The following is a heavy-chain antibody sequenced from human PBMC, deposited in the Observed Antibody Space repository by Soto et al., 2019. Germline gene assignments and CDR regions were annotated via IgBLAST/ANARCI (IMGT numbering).Heavy chain of an antibody. V-gene: IGHV1-3*01. D-gene: IGHD3-9*01. Sequence: ASVKVSCKASGYTFTSYAMHWVRQAPGQRLEWMGWINAGNGNTKYSQKFQGRVTITRDTSASTAYMELSSLRPEDTAVYYCARGALRYFDWLLGGDYFDYWGQGTLVTVSS. CDR1: GYTFTSYA. J-gene: IGHJ4*02. CDR2: INAGNGNT. CDR3: ARGALRYFDWLLGGDYFDY.